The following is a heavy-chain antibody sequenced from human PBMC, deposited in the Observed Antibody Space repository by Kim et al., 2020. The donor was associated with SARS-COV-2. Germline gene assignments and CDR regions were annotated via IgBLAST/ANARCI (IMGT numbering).Heavy chain of an antibody. CDR3: VKDQGSWGDYTLDY. CDR1: GFNFGDYA. D-gene: IGHD4-4*01. J-gene: IGHJ4*01. Sequence: SLRLSCAASGFNFGDYAMHWVRQGPGKGLEWVSGISCNSGARGYAASVKGRFSISRDNAKNSLSLQMDSLRVADTALYYCVKDQGSWGDYTLDYWG. V-gene: IGHV3-9*01. CDR2: ISCNSGAR.